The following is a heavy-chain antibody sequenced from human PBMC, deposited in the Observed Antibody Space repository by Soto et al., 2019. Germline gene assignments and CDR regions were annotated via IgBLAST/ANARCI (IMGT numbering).Heavy chain of an antibody. J-gene: IGHJ6*02. Sequence: VKLSCKASGGNFSRHAISSVRKAPGQGLEWMGGIIPIFGTANYAQKFQGRVTITADESTSTAYMELSSLRSEDTAVYYCARDQEAGSFFPYYYGMDVWGQGTTLTVSS. CDR1: GGNFSRHA. CDR2: IIPIFGTA. CDR3: ARDQEAGSFFPYYYGMDV. V-gene: IGHV1-69*01. D-gene: IGHD6-13*01.